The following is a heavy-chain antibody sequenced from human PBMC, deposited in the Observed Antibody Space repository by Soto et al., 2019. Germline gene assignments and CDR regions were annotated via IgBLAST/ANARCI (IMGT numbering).Heavy chain of an antibody. CDR3: ASLVGSSGYFHFDY. CDR2: ISSSSSTI. V-gene: IGHV3-48*02. CDR1: GFTFSSYS. J-gene: IGHJ4*02. D-gene: IGHD3-22*01. Sequence: PGGSLRLSCAASGFTFSSYSMNWVRQAPGKGLEWVSYISSSSSTIYYADSVKGRFTISRDNAKNSLYLQMNSLRDEDTAVHYCASLVGSSGYFHFDYWGQGTLVTVSS.